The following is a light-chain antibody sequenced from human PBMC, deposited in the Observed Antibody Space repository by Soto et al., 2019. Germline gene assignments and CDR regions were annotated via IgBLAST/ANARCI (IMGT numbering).Light chain of an antibody. J-gene: IGKJ4*01. CDR1: QRISIN. Sequence: EMVMTQSPATVSVSLGERITLSCRASQRISINLAWYQQKPGLAPRLLIYGASTRATGIPGRFSGSGSGTDFTLTISSLQSEDFAVYNCQQYNDWPLTFGGGTKVEIK. CDR3: QQYNDWPLT. CDR2: GAS. V-gene: IGKV3-15*01.